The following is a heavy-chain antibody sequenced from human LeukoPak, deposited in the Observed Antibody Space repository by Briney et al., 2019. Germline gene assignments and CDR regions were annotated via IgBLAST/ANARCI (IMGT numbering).Heavy chain of an antibody. D-gene: IGHD7-27*01. CDR3: ARETGDFSIYFDH. CDR1: GYTFSDHY. CDR2: MNPNSGGT. Sequence: WASVKVSCKASGYTFSDHYIQWIRQAPGQGLEWVGWMNPNSGGTNYAQRFQGRVTMTRDTSISTAYMELNSLTSDDTAVYYCARETGDFSIYFDHWGQGALVTVSS. V-gene: IGHV1-2*02. J-gene: IGHJ4*02.